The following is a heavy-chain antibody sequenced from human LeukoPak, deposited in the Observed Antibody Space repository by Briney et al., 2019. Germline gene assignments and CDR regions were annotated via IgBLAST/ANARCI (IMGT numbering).Heavy chain of an antibody. CDR1: GFTFSSHW. D-gene: IGHD6-19*01. CDR2: ISSDGSST. J-gene: IGHJ4*02. CDR3: ARISLSGWVNDH. V-gene: IGHV3-74*01. Sequence: GGSLRLSCAASGFTFSSHWMHWVRQAAGKGLVWVTRISSDGSSTSYADSVKGRFTISRDNAKNTLFLQMSSLRAEDTAIYYCARISLSGWVNDHWGQGTLVTVSS.